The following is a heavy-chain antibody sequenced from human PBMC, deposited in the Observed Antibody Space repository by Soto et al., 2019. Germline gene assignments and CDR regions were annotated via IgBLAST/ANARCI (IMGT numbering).Heavy chain of an antibody. CDR3: ARHLPFDSSGPNDAFDI. CDR1: CYTFTSYG. CDR2: ISAYNGNT. J-gene: IGHJ3*02. D-gene: IGHD3-22*01. Sequence: AAVKVSCKSPCYTFTSYGISLFRQSPGRGLEWMGWISAYNGNTNYAQKLQGRVTMTTDTSTSTAYMELRSLRSDDTAVYYCARHLPFDSSGPNDAFDIWGQGTMVTVSS. V-gene: IGHV1-18*01.